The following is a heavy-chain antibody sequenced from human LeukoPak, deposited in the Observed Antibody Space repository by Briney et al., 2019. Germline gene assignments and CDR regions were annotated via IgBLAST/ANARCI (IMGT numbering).Heavy chain of an antibody. D-gene: IGHD3-10*01. Sequence: GGSLRLSCAACGFTFSSYAMSLVRQAPGKGLEWVSAISGSGGSTYYADSVKGRFTISRDNSKNTLYLQMNSLRAEDTAVYYCAKDFYYGSGSYQFDYWGQGTLVTVSS. J-gene: IGHJ4*02. CDR2: ISGSGGST. CDR1: GFTFSSYA. V-gene: IGHV3-23*01. CDR3: AKDFYYGSGSYQFDY.